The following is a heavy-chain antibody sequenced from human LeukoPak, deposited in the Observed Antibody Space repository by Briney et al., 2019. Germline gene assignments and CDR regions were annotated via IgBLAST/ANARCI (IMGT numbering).Heavy chain of an antibody. J-gene: IGHJ4*02. D-gene: IGHD4-17*01. CDR3: ARATVTTH. CDR2: ISSNGGST. Sequence: GGSLRLSCAASGFTFSSYAMHWVRQAPGKGLEYVSAISSNGGSTYYANSAKGRFTISRDNSKNTLYLQMGSLRAEDMAVYYCARATVTTHWGQGTLVTVSS. V-gene: IGHV3-64*01. CDR1: GFTFSSYA.